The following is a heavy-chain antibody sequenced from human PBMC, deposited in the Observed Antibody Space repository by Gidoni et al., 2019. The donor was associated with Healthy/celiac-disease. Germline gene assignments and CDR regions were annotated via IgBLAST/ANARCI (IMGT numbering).Heavy chain of an antibody. CDR1: GFTFSSYA. CDR2: ISYDGSNK. J-gene: IGHJ4*02. V-gene: IGHV3-30-3*01. D-gene: IGHD3-10*01. CDR3: ARETMVRGVNDFDY. Sequence: QVQLVESGGGVVQPGRSLRLSCAASGFTFSSYAMHWVRQAPGKGLEWVAGISYDGSNKYYADSVKGRFTISRDNSKNTLYLQMNSLRAEDTAVYYCARETMVRGVNDFDYWGQGTLVTVSS.